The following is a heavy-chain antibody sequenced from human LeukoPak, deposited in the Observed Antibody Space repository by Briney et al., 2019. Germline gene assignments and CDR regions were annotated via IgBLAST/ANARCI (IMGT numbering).Heavy chain of an antibody. CDR3: AKSDDRAAFDT. V-gene: IGHV3-30*18. CDR1: GFTFSSYG. D-gene: IGHD5-24*01. J-gene: IGHJ3*02. Sequence: GGSLRLSSAASGFTFSSYGMHWVRQAPGKGLEWVAVISYDGSNKYYADSVKGRFTISRDNSKNTLYLQMNSLRAEDTAVYYCAKSDDRAAFDTWGQGTMVTVSS. CDR2: ISYDGSNK.